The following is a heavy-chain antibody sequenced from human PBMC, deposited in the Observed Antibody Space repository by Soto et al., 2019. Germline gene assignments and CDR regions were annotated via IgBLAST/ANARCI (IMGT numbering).Heavy chain of an antibody. V-gene: IGHV3-15*01. CDR2: IKSKTDGGTI. J-gene: IGHJ1*01. CDR3: TTIGSSWGA. CDR1: SFTFSNAG. D-gene: IGHD6-13*01. Sequence: EVQLVESGGGLVKPGGSLRLSCAASSFTFSNAGMNWVRQAPGRGVEWVGRIKSKTDGGTIDYAAPVKGRFTISRDVSKYPLSLQINRLKTADPAMYYCTTIGSSWGAWGEGALVTVAS.